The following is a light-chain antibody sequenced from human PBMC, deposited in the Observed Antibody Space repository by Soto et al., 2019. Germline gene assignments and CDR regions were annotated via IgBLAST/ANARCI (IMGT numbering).Light chain of an antibody. CDR2: GAS. CDR1: QSVSSN. CDR3: QQYHNWPPLT. Sequence: EIVMTQSPGTLSVSPGERATFSCRASQSVSSNLAWYQHKPGQAPRLLIYGASTRATGIPARFSGSGSGTELTLTISSLQSEDFAVYYCQQYHNWPPLTFGGGTKVEIK. V-gene: IGKV3-15*01. J-gene: IGKJ4*01.